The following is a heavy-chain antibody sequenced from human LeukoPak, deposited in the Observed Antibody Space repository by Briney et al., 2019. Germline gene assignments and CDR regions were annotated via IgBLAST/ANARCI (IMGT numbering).Heavy chain of an antibody. CDR1: GFTFSNYW. Sequence: GGSLRLSCAASGFTFSNYWMSWVRQAPGKRLEWVANIKQDGSEKYYVDSVKGRFTISRDNAKNSLLLQMNSLRAEDTAVYYCARASGSSTIPTKYWGQGTLVTVSS. J-gene: IGHJ4*02. V-gene: IGHV3-7*03. D-gene: IGHD3-9*01. CDR3: ARASGSSTIPTKY. CDR2: IKQDGSEK.